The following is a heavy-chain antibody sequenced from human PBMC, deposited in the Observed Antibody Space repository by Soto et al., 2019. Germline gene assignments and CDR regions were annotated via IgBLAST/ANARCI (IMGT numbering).Heavy chain of an antibody. Sequence: QVQLVESGGGVVQPGRSLRLSCAASGFTFSSYGMHWVRQAPGKGLEWVAVIWYDGSNKYYADSVKGRFTISRDNSKNTMNLKMNSIRAEDTAVYYCARGPLRAHAFDIWGQGTMVTVSS. CDR1: GFTFSSYG. J-gene: IGHJ3*02. CDR2: IWYDGSNK. D-gene: IGHD4-17*01. V-gene: IGHV3-33*01. CDR3: ARGPLRAHAFDI.